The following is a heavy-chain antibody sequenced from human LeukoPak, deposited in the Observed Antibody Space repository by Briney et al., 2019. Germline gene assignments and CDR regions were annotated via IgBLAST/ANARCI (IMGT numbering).Heavy chain of an antibody. V-gene: IGHV3-15*07. CDR2: IKSKADGETI. J-gene: IGHJ4*02. D-gene: IGHD3-16*01. CDR3: TTGIDYGGGY. Sequence: GGSLRLSCAASDFTFSNVWMNWARQSPGKGLEWVGRIKSKADGETIDYASPVRGRFTISRDDSRNTVYLQMNSLQIDDTAVYYCTTGIDYGGGYWGQGTLVTVSS. CDR1: DFTFSNVW.